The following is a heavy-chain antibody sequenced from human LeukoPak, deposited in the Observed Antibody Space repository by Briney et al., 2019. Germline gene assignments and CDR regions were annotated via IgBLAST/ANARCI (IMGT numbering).Heavy chain of an antibody. J-gene: IGHJ6*03. CDR2: IKQDGSEK. CDR3: ARDGKSSSSSGGWDYYYYYMDV. Sequence: PGRSLRLSCAASGFTFSSYWISWVRQAPGKGLEWVANIKQDGSEKYYVDSVKGRFTISRDNAKNSLYLQMNSLRAEDTAVYYCARDGKSSSSSGGWDYYYYYMDVWGKGTTVTVSS. V-gene: IGHV3-7*01. D-gene: IGHD6-6*01. CDR1: GFTFSSYW.